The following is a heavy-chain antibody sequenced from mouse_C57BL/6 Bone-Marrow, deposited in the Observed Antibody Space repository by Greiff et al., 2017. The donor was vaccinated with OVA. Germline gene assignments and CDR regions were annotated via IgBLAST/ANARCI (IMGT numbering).Heavy chain of an antibody. CDR1: GYTFTSYW. CDR2: IDPSDSYT. Sequence: QVQLQQPGAELVRPGTSVKLSCKASGYTFTSYWMHWVKQRPGQGLEWIGVIDPSDSYTNYNQKFKGKATLTVDTSSSTAYMQLSSLTSEDSAVYYCARIYLTLDGWGTGTTVTVSS. CDR3: ARIYLTLDG. V-gene: IGHV1-59*01. D-gene: IGHD5-5*01. J-gene: IGHJ1*03.